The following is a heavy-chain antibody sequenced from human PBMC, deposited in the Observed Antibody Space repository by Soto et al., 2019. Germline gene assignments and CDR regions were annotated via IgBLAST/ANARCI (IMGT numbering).Heavy chain of an antibody. V-gene: IGHV5-51*01. J-gene: IGHJ6*02. CDR1: GYSFTSYW. CDR3: ARHAYDFWSGHPNPRYYYGMDV. CDR2: IYPGDSNT. Sequence: GESLKISCKGSGYSFTSYWIGWVRQMPGKGLEWMGIIYPGDSNTRYSPSLQGQVTISVDKSISTAYLQWSSLKATDTAMYYCARHAYDFWSGHPNPRYYYGMDVWGQGTTVXVSS. D-gene: IGHD3-3*01.